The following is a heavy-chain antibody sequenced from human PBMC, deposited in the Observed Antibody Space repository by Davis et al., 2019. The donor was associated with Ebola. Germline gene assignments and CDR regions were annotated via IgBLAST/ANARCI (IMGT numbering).Heavy chain of an antibody. CDR1: GYTFRDYW. Sequence: GESLKISCQGSGYTFRDYWIVWVRQMPGKGLEWMGIIYPGDSDTRYSPSFQGQVTISADKSISTAYLQWSSLKASDTALYYCARPLTGDWYFDLWGRGTLVTVSS. CDR3: ARPLTGDWYFDL. D-gene: IGHD7-27*01. V-gene: IGHV5-51*01. CDR2: IYPGDSDT. J-gene: IGHJ2*01.